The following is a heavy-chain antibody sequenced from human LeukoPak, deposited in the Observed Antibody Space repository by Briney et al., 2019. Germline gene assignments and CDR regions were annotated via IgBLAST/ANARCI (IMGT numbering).Heavy chain of an antibody. J-gene: IGHJ6*03. CDR3: ARANDYGDPLPRYMDV. CDR1: GGSISSHNW. V-gene: IGHV4-4*02. Sequence: SETLSLTCAVSGGSISSHNWWSWVRQPPGKGPEWIGEIYHSGSTNYNPSLKSRVTISLDMSKNQFSLKLRSVTNADTAVYYCARANDYGDPLPRYMDVWGKGTTVTVSS. CDR2: IYHSGST. D-gene: IGHD4-17*01.